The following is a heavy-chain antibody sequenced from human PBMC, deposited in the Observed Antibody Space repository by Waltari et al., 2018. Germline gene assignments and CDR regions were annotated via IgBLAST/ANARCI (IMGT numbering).Heavy chain of an antibody. Sequence: QVQLQQWGAGLLKPSETLSLTCAVHGGSFSGYSWSWIRPPPGKGLEWIGEINHSGSTNYNPSLKSRVTISVDTSKNQFSLKLSSVTAADTAVYYCARPTLDSSGYYSWFDPWGQGTLVTVSS. CDR1: GGSFSGYS. CDR3: ARPTLDSSGYYSWFDP. J-gene: IGHJ5*02. D-gene: IGHD3-22*01. CDR2: INHSGST. V-gene: IGHV4-34*01.